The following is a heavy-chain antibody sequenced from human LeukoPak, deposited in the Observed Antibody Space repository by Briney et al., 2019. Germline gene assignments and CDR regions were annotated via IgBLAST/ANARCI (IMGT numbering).Heavy chain of an antibody. D-gene: IGHD3-3*01. CDR2: ITGSGDAR. CDR1: GFTFDNHA. CDR3: AKDILTYYYGTSGYYFDY. J-gene: IGHJ4*02. Sequence: QAGGSLRLSCAAPGFTFDNHAMTWVRQAPGKGLEWVSVITGSGDARYYADSVKGRFTISRDNSKNTLHLQMNTLRVEDTALYYCAKDILTYYYGTSGYYFDYWGQGTLVTVSS. V-gene: IGHV3-23*01.